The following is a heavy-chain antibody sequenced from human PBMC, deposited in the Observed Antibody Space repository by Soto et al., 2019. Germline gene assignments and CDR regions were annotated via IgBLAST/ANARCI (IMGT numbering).Heavy chain of an antibody. V-gene: IGHV4-4*02. CDR3: ARLESYYYDSSGYRP. Sequence: PSETLSLTCAVSGGSISSSNWWSWVRQPPGKGLEWIGEIYHSGSTNYNPSLKSRVTISVDKSKNQFSLKLSSVTAADTALYYCARLESYYYDSSGYRPWGQGTLVTVSS. CDR2: IYHSGST. D-gene: IGHD3-22*01. J-gene: IGHJ5*02. CDR1: GGSISSSNW.